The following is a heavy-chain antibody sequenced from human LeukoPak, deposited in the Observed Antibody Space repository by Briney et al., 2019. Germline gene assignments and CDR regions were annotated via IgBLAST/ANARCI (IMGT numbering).Heavy chain of an antibody. CDR3: ARDLDYDSSGYKMNRFDY. CDR2: IIPILVIA. J-gene: IGHJ4*02. Sequence: SVKVSCKASGGTFSTYAINWVRQAPGQGLEWMGRIIPILVIANYAQKFQGRVTITADKSPSTAYMELSSLRSEDTAVYYCARDLDYDSSGYKMNRFDYRGQGTLVTVSS. D-gene: IGHD3-22*01. CDR1: GGTFSTYA. V-gene: IGHV1-69*04.